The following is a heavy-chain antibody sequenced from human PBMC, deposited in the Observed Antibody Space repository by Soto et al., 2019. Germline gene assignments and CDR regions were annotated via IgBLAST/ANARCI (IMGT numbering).Heavy chain of an antibody. Sequence: HPGGSLRLSCAASGFTFSSYAMSWVRQAPGKGLEWVSAISGSGGSTYYADSVKGRFTISRDNSKNTLYLQMTNMDPVDTATYYCAHKDYYYYGMDVWGQGTTVTVSS. CDR2: ISGSGGST. CDR1: GFTFSSYA. V-gene: IGHV3-23*01. CDR3: AHKDYYYYGMDV. J-gene: IGHJ6*02.